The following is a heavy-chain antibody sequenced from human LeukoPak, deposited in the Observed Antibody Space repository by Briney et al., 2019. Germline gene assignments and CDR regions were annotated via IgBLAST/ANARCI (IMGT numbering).Heavy chain of an antibody. CDR2: ISDSGST. D-gene: IGHD4-17*01. J-gene: IGHJ5*02. Sequence: SETLSLTCTVSGGSISSNGYYWGWIRQPPGKGLKWIGSISDSGSTFYNPSLKSRVTISEDTSKNQFSLKLSSVFATDTAVYYCARRTVTTTERFNWFDPWGQGTLVTVSS. V-gene: IGHV4-39*01. CDR3: ARRTVTTTERFNWFDP. CDR1: GGSISSNGYY.